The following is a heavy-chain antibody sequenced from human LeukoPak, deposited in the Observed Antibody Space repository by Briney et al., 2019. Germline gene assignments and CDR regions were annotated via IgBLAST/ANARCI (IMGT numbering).Heavy chain of an antibody. CDR2: IIPIFGTA. CDR1: GGTFSSYA. V-gene: IGHV1-69*05. D-gene: IGHD2-2*01. CDR3: ALYCSSTSCYLSPVDY. Sequence: SVKVSCKASGGTFSSYAISWVRQAPGQGLEWMGGIIPIFGTANYAQKFQGRVTITTDESTSTAYMELSSLRSEDTAVYYCALYCSSTSCYLSPVDYWGRGTLVTVSS. J-gene: IGHJ4*02.